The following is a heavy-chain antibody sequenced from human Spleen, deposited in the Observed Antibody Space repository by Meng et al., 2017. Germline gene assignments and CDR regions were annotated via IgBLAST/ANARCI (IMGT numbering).Heavy chain of an antibody. CDR1: GGSISRSNW. Sequence: LRPSRPRLVKCSCTLSPRCAVSGGSISRSNWWTWVRLPPGKGLEWIGEIYPSGSTNYNPSLKSRVTISVDKSKNQFSLKLSSVTAADTAVYYCAKVHSNSPYFDYWGQGTLVTVSS. J-gene: IGHJ4*02. V-gene: IGHV4-4*02. D-gene: IGHD6-6*01. CDR3: AKVHSNSPYFDY. CDR2: IYPSGST.